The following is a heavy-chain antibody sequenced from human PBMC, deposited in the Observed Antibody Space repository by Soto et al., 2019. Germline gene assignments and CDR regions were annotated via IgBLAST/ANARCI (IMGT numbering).Heavy chain of an antibody. J-gene: IGHJ3*02. D-gene: IGHD3-16*01. V-gene: IGHV3-11*06. CDR1: GFTFSDYY. CDR3: ARGVGAFDAFDI. CDR2: ISSSSSYT. Sequence: GGSLRLSCAASGFTFSDYYMSWIRQAPGKGLEWVSYISSSSSYTNYADSVKGRFTISRDNAKNSLYLQMNSLRAEDTAVYYCARGVGAFDAFDIWGQGTMVTVSS.